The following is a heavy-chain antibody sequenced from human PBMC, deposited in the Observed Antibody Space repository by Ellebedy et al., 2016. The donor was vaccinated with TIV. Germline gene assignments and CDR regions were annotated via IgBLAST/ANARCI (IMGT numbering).Heavy chain of an antibody. J-gene: IGHJ2*01. CDR3: VRGRSDYWFFDL. CDR1: GFTFSAYW. Sequence: GESLKISCAGSGFTFSAYWLSWVRQTPGKGLEWVATIKKDGSEKYLVDSVKGRFAISRDNAKKSLYLHMGGLRVEDTALYYCVRGRSDYWFFDLWGRGTLVTVSS. V-gene: IGHV3-7*03. CDR2: IKKDGSEK.